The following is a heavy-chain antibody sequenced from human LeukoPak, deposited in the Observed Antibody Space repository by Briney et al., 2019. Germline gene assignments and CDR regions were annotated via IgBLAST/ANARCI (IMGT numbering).Heavy chain of an antibody. CDR3: ARDHLIDYYYYYGMDV. CDR1: GGSISSYY. Sequence: PSETLSLTCTVSGGSISSYYWSWIRQPPGKGLEWVGYIYYSGSTNYNPSLKSRVTISVDTSKNQFSLKLSSVTAADTAVYYCARDHLIDYYYYYGMDVWGRGTTVTVSS. D-gene: IGHD2/OR15-2a*01. CDR2: IYYSGST. J-gene: IGHJ6*02. V-gene: IGHV4-59*12.